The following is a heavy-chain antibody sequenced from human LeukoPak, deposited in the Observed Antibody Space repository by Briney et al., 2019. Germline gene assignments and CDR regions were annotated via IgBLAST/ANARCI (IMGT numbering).Heavy chain of an antibody. V-gene: IGHV3-11*06. J-gene: IGHJ5*02. D-gene: IGHD2-15*01. CDR3: ARDIRVLGHCSGGSCYQNWFDP. CDR1: GFTFSDYY. CDR2: ISSSSSYT. Sequence: GGSLRLSCAASGFTFSDYYMSWIRQAPGKGLEWVSYISSSSSYTNYADSVKGRFTISRDNAKNSLYLQMNSLRAEDTAVYYCARDIRVLGHCSGGSCYQNWFDPWGQGTLVTVSS.